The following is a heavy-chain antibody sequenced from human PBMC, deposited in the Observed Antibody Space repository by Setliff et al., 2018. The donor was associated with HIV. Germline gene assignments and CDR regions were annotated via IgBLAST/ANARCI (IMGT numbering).Heavy chain of an antibody. V-gene: IGHV1-2*06. D-gene: IGHD6-6*01. CDR3: ARGGIAARPYYFDY. CDR2: INPNSGGT. CDR1: GYTFTGYY. J-gene: IGHJ4*02. Sequence: GASVKVSCKASGYTFTGYYMHWVRQAPGQGLEWMGRINPNSGGTNYAQKFQGRVTMTRDTSISTAYMDLSRLKSDDTAVYYCARGGIAARPYYFDYWGQGTLVTVSS.